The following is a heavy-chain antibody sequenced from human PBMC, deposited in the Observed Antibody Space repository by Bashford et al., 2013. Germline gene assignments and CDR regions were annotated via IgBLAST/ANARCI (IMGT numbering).Heavy chain of an antibody. J-gene: IGHJ4*02. D-gene: IGHD1-14*01. V-gene: IGHV3-48*02. CDR3: VKEVSDTLNFDF. CDR2: ISSSSSNI. Sequence: VRQAPGKGLEWVSYISSSSSNIYYADSVKGRFTISRDNAKNSLYLQINSLRDEDTAVYYCVKEVSDTLNFDFVGPGSPGHRLL.